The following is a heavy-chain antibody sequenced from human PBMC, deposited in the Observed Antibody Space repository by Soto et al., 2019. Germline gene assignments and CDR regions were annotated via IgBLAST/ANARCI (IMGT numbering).Heavy chain of an antibody. CDR1: GGSVSRGSYY. CDR2: IYYSGST. D-gene: IGHD3-10*01. Sequence: SETLSLTCTVSGGSVSRGSYYWSWIRQPPGKGLEWIGYIYYSGSTNYNPPLKSRVTISVDTSKNQFSLKLSSVTAADTAVYYCARDLRAKLLWFGESVYYYYYGMDVWGQGTTVTVSS. CDR3: ARDLRAKLLWFGESVYYYYYGMDV. V-gene: IGHV4-61*01. J-gene: IGHJ6*02.